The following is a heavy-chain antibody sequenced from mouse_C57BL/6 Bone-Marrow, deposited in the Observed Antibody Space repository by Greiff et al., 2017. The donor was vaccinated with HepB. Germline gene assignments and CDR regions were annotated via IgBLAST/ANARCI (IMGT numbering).Heavy chain of an antibody. J-gene: IGHJ2*01. Sequence: EVKLVESGGGLVQPKGSLKLSCAASGFSFNTYAMNWVRQAPGKGLEWVARIRSKSNNYATYYADSVKDRFTISRDDSESMLYLQMNNLKPEDTAMYYCVRHEGYGTGFDYWGQGTTLTVSS. CDR2: IRSKSNNYAT. CDR3: VRHEGYGTGFDY. CDR1: GFSFNTYA. V-gene: IGHV10-1*01. D-gene: IGHD1-1*01.